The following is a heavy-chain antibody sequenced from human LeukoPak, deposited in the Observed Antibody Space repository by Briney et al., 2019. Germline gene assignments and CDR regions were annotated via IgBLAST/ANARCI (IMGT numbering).Heavy chain of an antibody. V-gene: IGHV4-39*01. CDR1: GGSISSSSYY. CDR2: IYYSGST. J-gene: IGHJ4*02. D-gene: IGHD3-3*01. CDR3: ARSSMYYDFWSGYYSEGGFDY. Sequence: SETLSLTCTVSGGSISSSSYYWGWIRQPPGKGLEWIGSIYYSGSTYYNPSLKSRVTISVDTSKNQFSLKLSSVTAADTAVYYCARSSMYYDFWSGYYSEGGFDYWGQGTLVTVSS.